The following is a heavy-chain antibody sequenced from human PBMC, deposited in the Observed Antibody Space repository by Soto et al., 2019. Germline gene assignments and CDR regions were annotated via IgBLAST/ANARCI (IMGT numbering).Heavy chain of an antibody. D-gene: IGHD3-3*01. CDR1: GFTFSSYA. Sequence: GGSLRLSCAASGFTFSSYAMHWVRQAPGKGLEWVAVISYDGSNKYYADSVKGRFTISRDNSKNTLYLQMNSLRAEDTAVYYCARDWSPIFGAVIPYNWFDPWGQGTLVTV. V-gene: IGHV3-30-3*01. J-gene: IGHJ5*02. CDR3: ARDWSPIFGAVIPYNWFDP. CDR2: ISYDGSNK.